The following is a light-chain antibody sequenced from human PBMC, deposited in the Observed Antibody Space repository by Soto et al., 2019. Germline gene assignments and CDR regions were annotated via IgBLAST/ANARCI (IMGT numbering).Light chain of an antibody. CDR1: QTISNY. CDR3: QQSYNTPIT. J-gene: IGKJ5*01. Sequence: DIPMTQSPSTLSASVLAGVDIXCRASQTISNYLNWYQQKSGRAPELLVYAASNLQSGVPSRFTGSGSGTHFTLTISGLEPADFATYFCQQSYNTPITFGQGTRLEIK. CDR2: AAS. V-gene: IGKV1-39*01.